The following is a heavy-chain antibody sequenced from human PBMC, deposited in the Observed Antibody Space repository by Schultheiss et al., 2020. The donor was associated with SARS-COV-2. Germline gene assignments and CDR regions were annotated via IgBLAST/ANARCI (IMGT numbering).Heavy chain of an antibody. J-gene: IGHJ2*01. Sequence: GSLRLSCTVSGCSISSYYWGWIRQPPGKGLEWIGEINHSGSTNYNPSLKSRVTISVDTSKNHFSLKLSSMNAADTAVYYCARGAYYGGNSVFGYFDLWGRGTLVTVSS. CDR3: ARGAYYGGNSVFGYFDL. V-gene: IGHV4-34*01. D-gene: IGHD4-23*01. CDR2: INHSGST. CDR1: GCSISSYY.